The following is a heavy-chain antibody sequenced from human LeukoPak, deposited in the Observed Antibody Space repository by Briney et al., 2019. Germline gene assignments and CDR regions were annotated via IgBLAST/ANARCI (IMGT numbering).Heavy chain of an antibody. CDR3: AKAIGATYYYASGSYYFDY. V-gene: IGHV3-23*01. CDR2: ISGGGGIT. J-gene: IGHJ4*02. D-gene: IGHD3-10*01. Sequence: GGSLRLSCAASEFTFSSYAMNWVRQAPGKGLEWVSAISGGGGITYYADSVKGRFTISRDNSKNTLFLQMNGLRAEDTAVYYCAKAIGATYYYASGSYYFDYWGQGTLVTVSS. CDR1: EFTFSSYA.